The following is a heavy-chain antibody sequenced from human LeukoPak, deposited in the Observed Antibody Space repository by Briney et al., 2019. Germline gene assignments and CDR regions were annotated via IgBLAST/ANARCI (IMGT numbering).Heavy chain of an antibody. CDR3: ARVGPGYYMDV. J-gene: IGHJ6*03. D-gene: IGHD3-16*01. V-gene: IGHV1-2*02. CDR1: GYTFTGHY. Sequence: VASVMVSCKASGYTFTGHYMHWARQAPGQGLEWMGWINPNSGGTNYAQKFQGRVTMTRDTSISTAYMELSGLRSDDTAVYYCARVGPGYYMDVWGKGTTVTVSS. CDR2: INPNSGGT.